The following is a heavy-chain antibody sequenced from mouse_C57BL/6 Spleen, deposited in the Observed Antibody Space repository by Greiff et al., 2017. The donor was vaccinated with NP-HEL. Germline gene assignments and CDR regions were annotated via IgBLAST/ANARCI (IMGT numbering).Heavy chain of an antibody. CDR2: IYPGSGST. CDR1: GYTFTSYW. V-gene: IGHV1-55*01. Sequence: QVQLQQPGAELVKPGASVKMSCKASGYTFTSYWITWVKQRPGQGLEWIGDIYPGSGSTNYNEKFKSKATLTVDTSASTAYMQLSSVTSEDSAVYDRARGRGHYAMDYWGQGTSVTVSS. J-gene: IGHJ4*01. CDR3: ARGRGHYAMDY.